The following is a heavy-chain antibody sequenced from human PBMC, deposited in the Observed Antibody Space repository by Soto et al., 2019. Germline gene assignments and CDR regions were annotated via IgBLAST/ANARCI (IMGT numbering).Heavy chain of an antibody. V-gene: IGHV3-15*01. CDR1: RFSFTNAW. CDR2: IKSKTDGGTA. D-gene: IGHD1-26*01. Sequence: EVQLVESGGGFVQPGGSLRHSCVASRFSFTNAWMSWIREAPGKGPEWVGRIKSKTDGGTADYAAPVKGRFTISRDDSQNTLYLHMDSLKTEDTALYHCSTDIGIYGLDIWAQGTTVTVSS. CDR3: STDIGIYGLDI. J-gene: IGHJ6*02.